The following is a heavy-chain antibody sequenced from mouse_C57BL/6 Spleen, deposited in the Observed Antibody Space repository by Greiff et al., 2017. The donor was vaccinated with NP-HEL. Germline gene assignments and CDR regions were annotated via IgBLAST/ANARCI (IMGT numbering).Heavy chain of an antibody. CDR2: INPYNGDT. CDR1: GYSFTGYF. CDR3: ARSTTTVVGAMDY. D-gene: IGHD1-1*01. J-gene: IGHJ4*01. V-gene: IGHV1-20*01. Sequence: EVQLQQSGPELVKPGDSVKISCKASGYSFTGYFMNWVVQSHGKSLEWIGRINPYNGDTFYNQKFKGKATLTVDKSSSTAHMELRSLTSEDSAVYYCARSTTTVVGAMDYWGQRTSVTVSS.